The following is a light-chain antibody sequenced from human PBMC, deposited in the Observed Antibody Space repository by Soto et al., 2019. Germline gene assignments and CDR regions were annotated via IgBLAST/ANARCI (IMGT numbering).Light chain of an antibody. CDR3: SSYTSSSTPSYV. V-gene: IGLV2-14*01. Sequence: QSALTQPASVSGSPGQAITISCTGTSSDVGGYNYVSWYQQHPGQAPKLMIYEVSNRPSGVSNRCSGSKSGNTASLTISGLQAEDEADYYCSSYTSSSTPSYVFGTGTKLTVL. CDR2: EVS. J-gene: IGLJ1*01. CDR1: SSDVGGYNY.